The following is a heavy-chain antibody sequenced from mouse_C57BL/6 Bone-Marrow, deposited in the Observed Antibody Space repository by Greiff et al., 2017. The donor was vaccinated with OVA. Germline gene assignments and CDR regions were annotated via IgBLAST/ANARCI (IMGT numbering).Heavy chain of an antibody. CDR2: IRNKANGYTT. CDR3: ARYSVPLDY. V-gene: IGHV7-3*01. CDR1: GFTFTDYF. J-gene: IGHJ2*01. Sequence: EVKLVESGGGLVQPGGSLSLSCAASGFTFTDYFMSWVRQPPGKALEWLGFIRNKANGYTTEYSASVKGRFTISRDNSQSILYLQMNALRAEDSATYYCARYSVPLDYWGQGTTLTVSS.